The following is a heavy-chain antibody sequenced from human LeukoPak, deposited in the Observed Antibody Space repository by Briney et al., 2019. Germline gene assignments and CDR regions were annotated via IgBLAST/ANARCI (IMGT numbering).Heavy chain of an antibody. CDR1: GGSFSGYY. CDR2: INHSGST. V-gene: IGHV4-34*01. CDR3: ARGPGDYDSSGYYSFLPLDY. Sequence: SETLSLTCAVYGGSFSGYYWSWIRQPPGKGLEWIGEINHSGSTNYNPSLKSRVTISVDTSKNQFSLKLSSVTAADTAVYYCARGPGDYDSSGYYSFLPLDYWGQGTLVTVSS. J-gene: IGHJ4*02. D-gene: IGHD3-22*01.